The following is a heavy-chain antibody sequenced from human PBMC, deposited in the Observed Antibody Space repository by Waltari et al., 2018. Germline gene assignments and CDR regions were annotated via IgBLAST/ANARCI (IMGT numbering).Heavy chain of an antibody. CDR3: ALTYYYDSSGYRVDY. CDR1: GGSISSSSYY. CDR2: IYYSVST. J-gene: IGHJ4*02. D-gene: IGHD3-22*01. Sequence: QLQLQESGPGLVKPSETLSLTCTVPGGSISSSSYYWGWLRQPPGKGLEWIGSIYYSVSTYYNPSLKSRVTISVDTSKNQCSLKLSSGTAADTAVYYCALTYYYDSSGYRVDYWGQGTLVTVSS. V-gene: IGHV4-39*07.